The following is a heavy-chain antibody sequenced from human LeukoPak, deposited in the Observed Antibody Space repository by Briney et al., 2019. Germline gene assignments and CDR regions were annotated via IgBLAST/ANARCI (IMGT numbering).Heavy chain of an antibody. CDR3: ARAWGSGWYPGAFDY. J-gene: IGHJ4*02. V-gene: IGHV4-59*01. Sequence: SETLSLTCTVSGCSISSYYWSWIRQPPGKGLEWIGYIYYSGSTNYNPSLKSRVTISVATSKNQFSLKLRSVTAADTAVYYCARAWGSGWYPGAFDYWGQGTLVTVSS. CDR1: GCSISSYY. CDR2: IYYSGST. D-gene: IGHD6-19*01.